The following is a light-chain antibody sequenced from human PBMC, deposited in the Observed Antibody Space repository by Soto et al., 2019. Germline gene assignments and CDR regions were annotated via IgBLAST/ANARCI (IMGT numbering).Light chain of an antibody. CDR3: QQLNTWLVT. Sequence: ANQLTQSPSSLSASVGDRVTITCRASQAISSALAWYQQKPGKPPKLLIYDASTLQSGVPSRFSRTASETDFAHPITSRQPEYSATYYCQQLNTWLVTFGPGTKVDI. V-gene: IGKV1-13*02. CDR1: QAISSA. J-gene: IGKJ3*01. CDR2: DAS.